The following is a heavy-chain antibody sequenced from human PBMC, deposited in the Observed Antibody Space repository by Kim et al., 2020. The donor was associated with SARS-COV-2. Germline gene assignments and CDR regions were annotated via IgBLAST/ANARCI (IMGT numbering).Heavy chain of an antibody. CDR2: IKQDGRDT. Sequence: GGSLRLSCSASGFTFSTYWMNWVRQSPGKGLEWVASIKQDGRDTYYVDSLKGRFTISRDNAQDSLYLQMNSLRADDTAIDYCARGNPTYLDYWGQGTLGTVPS. V-gene: IGHV3-7*01. J-gene: IGHJ4*02. CDR1: GFTFSTYW. CDR3: ARGNPTYLDY.